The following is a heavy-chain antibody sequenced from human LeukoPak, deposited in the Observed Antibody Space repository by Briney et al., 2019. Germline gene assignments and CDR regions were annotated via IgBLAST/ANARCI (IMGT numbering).Heavy chain of an antibody. CDR1: GYTLTELS. V-gene: IGHV1-24*01. CDR2: FDPKNGET. D-gene: IGHD2-8*01. CDR3: ARDRAALMGNWFDP. J-gene: IGHJ5*02. Sequence: GASVKVSCKVSGYTLTELSIHWVRQAPGKGLEWMGRFDPKNGETIYAQKFQGRVTMTADTSRDTAYMELSSLRSEDTAVYYCARDRAALMGNWFDPWGQGTLVTVSS.